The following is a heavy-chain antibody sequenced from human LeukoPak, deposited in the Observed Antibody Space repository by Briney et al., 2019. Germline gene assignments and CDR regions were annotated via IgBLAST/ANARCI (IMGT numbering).Heavy chain of an antibody. V-gene: IGHV3-23*05. D-gene: IGHD5-24*01. CDR3: ANGRNPDGKNSLDY. CDR1: GFIFSGYA. J-gene: IGHJ4*02. CDR2: IYRSGGTT. Sequence: GGSLRLSCEGSGFIFSGYAMNWVHQTPEKGLEWVALIYRSGGTTYYADSVKGRFIISRDNSRDTVYLQMNSLRVDDTARYFCANGRNPDGKNSLDYWGQGTQVTVSS.